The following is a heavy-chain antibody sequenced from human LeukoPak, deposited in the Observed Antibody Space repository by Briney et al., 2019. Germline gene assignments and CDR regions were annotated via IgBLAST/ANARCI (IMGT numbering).Heavy chain of an antibody. Sequence: GGSLRLSCAASGFTFRNSWMNWVRQAPGKGLVWVSRINSDGTTTTYADSVKGRFIISRDNAKNTLYLQMNSLRAEDTAVYYCAAGYYFGDYWGQGTLVTVSS. CDR3: AAGYYFGDY. CDR2: INSDGTTT. CDR1: GFTFRNSW. V-gene: IGHV3-74*01. J-gene: IGHJ4*02. D-gene: IGHD3-22*01.